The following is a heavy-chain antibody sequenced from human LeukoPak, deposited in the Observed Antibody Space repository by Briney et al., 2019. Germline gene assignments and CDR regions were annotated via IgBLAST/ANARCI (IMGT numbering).Heavy chain of an antibody. V-gene: IGHV5-51*01. D-gene: IGHD2-8*02. CDR1: GYSFTSYW. Sequence: GESLKISCKGSGYSFTSYWIGWVRQMPGKGPEWMGIVYPGDSDTRYSPSFQGQVTISADKSIITAYLQWSSLKASDTAIYYCARCSTAWPLDYWGQGTLVTVSS. CDR3: ARCSTAWPLDY. J-gene: IGHJ4*02. CDR2: VYPGDSDT.